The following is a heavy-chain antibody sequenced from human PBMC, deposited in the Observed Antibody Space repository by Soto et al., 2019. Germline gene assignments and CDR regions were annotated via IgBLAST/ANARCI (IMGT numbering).Heavy chain of an antibody. CDR2: IIPIFGTA. Sequence: ASVKVSCKASGGTFSSYAISWVRQAPGQGLEWMGGIIPIFGTANYAQKFQGRVTITADKSTSTAYMELSSLRSEDTAVYYCASRAPGSYYLLSYYYYGMDVWGQGTTVTVSS. J-gene: IGHJ6*02. D-gene: IGHD3-10*01. V-gene: IGHV1-69*06. CDR1: GGTFSSYA. CDR3: ASRAPGSYYLLSYYYYGMDV.